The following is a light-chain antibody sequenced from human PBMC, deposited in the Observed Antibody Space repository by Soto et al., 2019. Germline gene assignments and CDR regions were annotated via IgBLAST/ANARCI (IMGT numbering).Light chain of an antibody. CDR3: SSYKTINIRQIG. CDR1: SSDVGGYNY. J-gene: IGLJ1*01. CDR2: DVS. Sequence: QSALTQPASMSGSPGQSITISCTGTSSDVGGYNYVSWYQHHPGKAPKLMIYDVSNRPSGVSNRFSGSKSGNTASLTISGLQPEDEADYYCSSYKTINIRQIGLGTGTKVTDL. V-gene: IGLV2-14*03.